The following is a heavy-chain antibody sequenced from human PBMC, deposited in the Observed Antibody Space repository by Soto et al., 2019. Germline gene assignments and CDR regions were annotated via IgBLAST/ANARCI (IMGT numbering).Heavy chain of an antibody. D-gene: IGHD3-3*01. V-gene: IGHV1-58*01. CDR2: IVVGSGNT. CDR3: AAGTDFWSGYYVLDY. Sequence: SVQVSCKASGFTFTSSAVQWVRQARGQRLEWIGWIVVGSGNTNYAQKFQERVTITRDMSTSTAYMELSSLRSEDTAVYYCAAGTDFWSGYYVLDYWGQGTLVTVSS. J-gene: IGHJ4*02. CDR1: GFTFTSSA.